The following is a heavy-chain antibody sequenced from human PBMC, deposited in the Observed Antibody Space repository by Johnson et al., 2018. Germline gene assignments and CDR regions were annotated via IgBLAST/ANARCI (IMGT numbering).Heavy chain of an antibody. V-gene: IGHV4-34*01. CDR3: ARALYGDYGSYYYYYGMDV. CDR2: INHSGST. Sequence: QVQLQQWGAGLLKPSETLSLTCAVYGGSFSGYYWSWIRQPPGKGLEWMGEINHSGSTNYNPSLKSRVTITLDTSKNQFSLKLNSVTAADTAVYYCARALYGDYGSYYYYYGMDVWGQGTTVTVSS. J-gene: IGHJ6*02. D-gene: IGHD4-17*01. CDR1: GGSFSGYY.